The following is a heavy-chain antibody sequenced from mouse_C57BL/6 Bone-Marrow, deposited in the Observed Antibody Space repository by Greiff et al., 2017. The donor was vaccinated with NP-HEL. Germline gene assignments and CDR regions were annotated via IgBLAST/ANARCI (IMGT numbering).Heavy chain of an antibody. D-gene: IGHD1-1*01. Sequence: VKLQESGAELVKPGASVKISCKASGYAFSSYWMNWVKQRPGKGLEWIGQIYPGDGDTNYNGKFKGKATLTADKSSSTAYMQLSSLTSEDSAVYFCARGGVVPFDYWGQGTTLTVSS. J-gene: IGHJ2*01. V-gene: IGHV1-80*01. CDR2: IYPGDGDT. CDR1: GYAFSSYW. CDR3: ARGGVVPFDY.